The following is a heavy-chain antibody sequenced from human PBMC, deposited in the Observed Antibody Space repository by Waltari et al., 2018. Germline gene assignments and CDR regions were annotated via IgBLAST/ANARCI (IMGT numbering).Heavy chain of an antibody. D-gene: IGHD1-1*01. Sequence: EVQLVESGGGLVQPGGSLRLSCAASGFTFSSSSMPWVRQAPGKGLVWVSRINGDGSSTVYVDSVKGRFTISRDNAKNTVFLQMNGLRADDTAVYYCTTGGGLSQYWGRGTLVTVSS. CDR1: GFTFSSSS. CDR3: TTGGGLSQY. CDR2: INGDGSST. J-gene: IGHJ4*02. V-gene: IGHV3-74*01.